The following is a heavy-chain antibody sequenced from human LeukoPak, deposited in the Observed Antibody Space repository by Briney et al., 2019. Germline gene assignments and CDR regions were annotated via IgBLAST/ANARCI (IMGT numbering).Heavy chain of an antibody. J-gene: IGHJ6*03. Sequence: GASVKVSCKASGYTFTSYDINWVRQATGQGLEWMGWMNPNSGNTGYAQKLQGRVTMTRNTSISTAYMELSSLRSEDTAVYYCARGPGGSSSHYYYYYMDVWGKGTTVTVSS. V-gene: IGHV1-8*01. D-gene: IGHD6-6*01. CDR3: ARGPGGSSSHYYYYYMDV. CDR2: MNPNSGNT. CDR1: GYTFTSYD.